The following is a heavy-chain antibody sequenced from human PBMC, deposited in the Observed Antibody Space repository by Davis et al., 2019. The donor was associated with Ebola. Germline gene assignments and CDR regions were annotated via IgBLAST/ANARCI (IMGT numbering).Heavy chain of an antibody. D-gene: IGHD3-10*01. CDR3: ARVHAGQLLMY. J-gene: IGHJ4*02. CDR1: GFTFSSYA. CDR2: ISYDGSNK. Sequence: GESLKISCAASGFTFSSYAMHWVRKAPGKGLEWVAVISYDGSNKYYADSVKGRFTISRDNSKNTLYLQMNSLRAEDTAVYYCARVHAGQLLMYWGQGTLVTVSS. V-gene: IGHV3-30-3*01.